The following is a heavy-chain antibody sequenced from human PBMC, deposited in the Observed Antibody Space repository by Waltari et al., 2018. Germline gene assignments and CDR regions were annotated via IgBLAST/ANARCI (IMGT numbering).Heavy chain of an antibody. CDR2: IYSGGST. CDR1: GFTVSSTS. D-gene: IGHD5-18*01. V-gene: IGHV3-66*02. J-gene: IGHJ4*02. Sequence: EVQLVESGGGLVQPGGSLRLSCSASGFTVSSTSMSWVRQAQGKGLEWVSVIYSGGSTYYADSVKGRFTISRDNSKNTLYLQMNSLRAEDTAVYYCARAPSRGYSYGSGYWGQGTLVTVSS. CDR3: ARAPSRGYSYGSGY.